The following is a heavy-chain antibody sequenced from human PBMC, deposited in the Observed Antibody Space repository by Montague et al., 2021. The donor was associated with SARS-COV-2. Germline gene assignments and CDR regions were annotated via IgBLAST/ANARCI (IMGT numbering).Heavy chain of an antibody. CDR3: ARLGITLGGVIVIRYYFDF. CDR2: ISYSATS. V-gene: IGHV4-39*01. J-gene: IGHJ4*02. CDR1: GASMSTKNYY. Sequence: SETLSLTCTFSGASMSTKNYYWGWIRQPPGKGLEWIGSISYSATSYSNPSLKSRVTMSVDTSWNQLSLNLSSVTVADTAVYYCARLGITLGGVIVIRYYFDFWGQGTLVTVSP. D-gene: IGHD3-16*02.